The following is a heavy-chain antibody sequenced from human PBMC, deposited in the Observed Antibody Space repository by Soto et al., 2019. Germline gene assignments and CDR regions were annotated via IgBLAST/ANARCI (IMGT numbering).Heavy chain of an antibody. CDR1: GYTFTSYA. Sequence: ASVKVSCKASGYTFTSYAMHWVRQAPGQRLEWIGWIVVGSGNTNYAQKFQERVTITRDMSTSTAYMELSSLRSEDTAVYYCARDLGGWPDYWGQGTLVTVSS. CDR2: IVVGSGNT. V-gene: IGHV1-58*02. J-gene: IGHJ4*02. CDR3: ARDLGGWPDY. D-gene: IGHD2-15*01.